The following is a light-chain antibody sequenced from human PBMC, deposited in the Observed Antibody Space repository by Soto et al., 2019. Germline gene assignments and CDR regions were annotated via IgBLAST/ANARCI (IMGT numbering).Light chain of an antibody. CDR2: EVS. CDR3: SSPASTLGV. J-gene: IGLJ3*02. V-gene: IGLV2-14*01. CDR1: SSDIGDSNF. Sequence: QSALTQPASVSGSPGQSITISCTGTSSDIGDSNFVSWYQQHPGKAPKLIIFEVSTRPSGVSNRFSGSKSDNTASLTISGIQAEDGAHYYCSSPASTLGVFGVGTKVTVL.